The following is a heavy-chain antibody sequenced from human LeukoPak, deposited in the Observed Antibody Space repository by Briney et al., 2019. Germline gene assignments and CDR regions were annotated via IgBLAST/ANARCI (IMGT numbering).Heavy chain of an antibody. CDR1: GFTFSSYS. J-gene: IGHJ4*02. CDR2: ISSSSSYI. D-gene: IGHD5-24*01. V-gene: IGHV3-21*01. CDR3: ARRRDGYNRGIDY. Sequence: GGSLRLSCAASGFTFSSYSMNWVRQAPGKGLEWVSSISSSSSYIYYADSVKGRFTISGDNAKNSLYLQMNSLRAEDTAVYYCARRRDGYNRGIDYWGQGTLVTVSS.